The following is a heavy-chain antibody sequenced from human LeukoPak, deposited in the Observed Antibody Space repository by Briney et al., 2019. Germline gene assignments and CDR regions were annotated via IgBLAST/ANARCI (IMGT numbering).Heavy chain of an antibody. CDR1: GYTFTTYE. V-gene: IGHV1-8*01. CDR2: MNPNSGNT. CDR3: ARGASRSFDY. J-gene: IGHJ4*02. Sequence: GASVKVSCKASGYTFTTYEIHWVRQATGQGLEWMGWMNPNSGNTGYAQKFHGRVIITRNPSINTAYMELSRLRSDDTAVYYCARGASRSFDYWGQGTLVTVSS.